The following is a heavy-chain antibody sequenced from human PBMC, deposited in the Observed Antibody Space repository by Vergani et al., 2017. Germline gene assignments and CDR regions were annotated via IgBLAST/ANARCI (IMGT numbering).Heavy chain of an antibody. Sequence: EVQLVESGGGLVQRGGSLRLSCAASGFTFSSYSMNWVRQAPGKGLEWVSHIYSGDETYYADSVKGRVTISRDTSKNTLHLQINNLRVEDTAVYYCARGNYYGSGTYVDPWGQGTLVTVSS. CDR2: IYSGDET. J-gene: IGHJ5*02. CDR1: GFTFSSYS. D-gene: IGHD3-10*01. V-gene: IGHV3-66*02. CDR3: ARGNYYGSGTYVDP.